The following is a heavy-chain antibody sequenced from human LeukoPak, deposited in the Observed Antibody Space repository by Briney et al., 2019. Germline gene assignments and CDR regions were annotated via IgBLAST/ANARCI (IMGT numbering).Heavy chain of an antibody. D-gene: IGHD6-19*01. J-gene: IGHJ4*02. CDR3: ARHPLAVAGHFDY. CDR1: GYSISSGYY. Sequence: PSETLSLTCAVSGYSISSGYYWGWIRPPPGKGLEWIGSIYHSGSTYYNPSLKSRVTISVDTSKNQFSLKLSSVTAADTAVYYCARHPLAVAGHFDYWGQGTLVTVSS. V-gene: IGHV4-38-2*01. CDR2: IYHSGST.